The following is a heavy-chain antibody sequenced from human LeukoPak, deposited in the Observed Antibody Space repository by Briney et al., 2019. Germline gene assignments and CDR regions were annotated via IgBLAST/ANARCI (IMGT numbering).Heavy chain of an antibody. V-gene: IGHV1-24*01. CDR2: FDPEDGET. J-gene: IGHJ3*02. CDR3: ATDHPSRGYAFDI. CDR1: GYTLTELS. Sequence: ASVKVSCKVSGYTLTELSMHWVRQAPGKGLEWMGGFDPEDGETIYAQKFRGRVTMTEDTSTDTAYMELSSLRSEDTAVYYCATDHPSRGYAFDIWGQGTMVTVSS. D-gene: IGHD3-10*01.